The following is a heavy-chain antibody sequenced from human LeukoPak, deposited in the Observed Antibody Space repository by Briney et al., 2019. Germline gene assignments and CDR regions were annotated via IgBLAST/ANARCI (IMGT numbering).Heavy chain of an antibody. J-gene: IGHJ4*02. V-gene: IGHV3-23*01. Sequence: GGSLRLSCAASGLTFSSYGMSWVRQAPGKGLEWVSAISGSGGNTYYADSVKGRFTISRDNSKNTLSLQMNSLRADDTAVYYCAKMGSYDSSGETYWGQGTLVTVSS. CDR3: AKMGSYDSSGETY. D-gene: IGHD3-22*01. CDR2: ISGSGGNT. CDR1: GLTFSSYG.